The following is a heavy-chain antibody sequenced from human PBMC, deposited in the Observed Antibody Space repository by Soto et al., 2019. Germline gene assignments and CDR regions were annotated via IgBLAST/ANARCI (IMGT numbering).Heavy chain of an antibody. CDR2: TSDDGSNK. J-gene: IGHJ4*02. V-gene: IGHV3-30*18. D-gene: IGHD5-18*01. CDR1: GFIFTNYG. CDR3: AKDRGRGYSYALDS. Sequence: GSLRLSCAASGFIFTNYGMHWVRQAPGKGLEWVAVTSDDGSNKHYADSVKGRFTISRDNSKKTLYLQMNSLRAEDTAVYSCAKDRGRGYSYALDSWGQGTLVTVSS.